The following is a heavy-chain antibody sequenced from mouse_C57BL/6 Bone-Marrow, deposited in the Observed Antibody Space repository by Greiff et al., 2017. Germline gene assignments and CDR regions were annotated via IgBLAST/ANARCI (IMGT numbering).Heavy chain of an antibody. D-gene: IGHD2-1*01. J-gene: IGHJ2*01. CDR1: GYTFTDYY. CDR3: ASIYYGNPHYFDY. V-gene: IGHV1-76*01. CDR2: IYPGSGNT. Sequence: QLQQSGAELVRPGASVKLSCKASGYTFTDYYINWVKQRPGQGLEWIARIYPGSGNTYYNEKFKGKATLTAEKSSSTAYMQLSSLTSEDSAVYFCASIYYGNPHYFDYWGQGTTLTVSS.